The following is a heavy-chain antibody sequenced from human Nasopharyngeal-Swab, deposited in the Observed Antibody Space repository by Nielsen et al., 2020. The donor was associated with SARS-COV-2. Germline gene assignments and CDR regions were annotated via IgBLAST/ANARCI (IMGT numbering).Heavy chain of an antibody. V-gene: IGHV4-59*01. D-gene: IGHD1-14*01. J-gene: IGHJ6*02. CDR2: IYHTGGT. CDR3: ARGRIGDYKYYGLDV. CDR1: GGSINSSY. Sequence: SETLSLTCTVSGGSINSSYWSWIRQPPGKGLEWIGYIYHTGGTNYNPSLKSRLTISVDPSKNQFSLRLNSVGAADTAVYYCARGRIGDYKYYGLDVWGQGTTVTVSS.